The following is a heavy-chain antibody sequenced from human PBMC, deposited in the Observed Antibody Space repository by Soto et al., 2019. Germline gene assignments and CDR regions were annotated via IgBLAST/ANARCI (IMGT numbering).Heavy chain of an antibody. D-gene: IGHD3-22*01. V-gene: IGHV4-31*03. CDR2: IYYSGST. CDR3: ARLRDSSGGGNAFDI. J-gene: IGHJ3*02. CDR1: GGSISSGGYY. Sequence: QVQLQESGPGLVKPSQTLSLTCTVSGGSISSGGYYWSWIRQHPGKGLEWIGYIYYSGSTYYNPALKSRVTISVDTSKNQFSLKMSSVTAADTAVYYCARLRDSSGGGNAFDIWGQGTMVTVSS.